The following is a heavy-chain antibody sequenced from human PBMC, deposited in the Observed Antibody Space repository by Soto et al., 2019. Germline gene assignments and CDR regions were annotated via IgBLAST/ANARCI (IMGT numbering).Heavy chain of an antibody. D-gene: IGHD1-1*01. Sequence: QVQLVQSGAEVKKPGSSVKVSCKASGGTFSSYAISWVRQAPGQGLEWMGGIIPIFGTANYAQKFQAKVTSTADEATSTAYMEPSSLRSEDTAVYYCAGAGGGENWNDVGYWGQGTLVTVSS. CDR3: AGAGGGENWNDVGY. CDR2: IIPIFGTA. J-gene: IGHJ4*02. V-gene: IGHV1-69*01. CDR1: GGTFSSYA.